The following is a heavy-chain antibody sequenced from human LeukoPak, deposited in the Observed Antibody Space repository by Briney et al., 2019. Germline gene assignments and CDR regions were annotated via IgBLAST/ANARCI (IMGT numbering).Heavy chain of an antibody. CDR2: MFYQGTT. CDR1: AGSISSSSFY. V-gene: IGHV4-39*01. D-gene: IGHD3-10*01. J-gene: IGHJ4*02. Sequence: SETLSLTCTVSAGSISSSSFYWGWIRQPPGKGLVWIGSMFYQGTTYYNPSLESRVTISVDMSKNLCSLKLSSVTAADTAVYYCVGEEYGTGSYYKSSDWGQGTLVSVSS. CDR3: VGEEYGTGSYYKSSD.